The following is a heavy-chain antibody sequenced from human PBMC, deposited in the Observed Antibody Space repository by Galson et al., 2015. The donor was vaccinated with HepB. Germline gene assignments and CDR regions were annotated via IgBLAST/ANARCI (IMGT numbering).Heavy chain of an antibody. CDR2: ISYDGDNK. Sequence: SLRLSCAASGFDFSRSGVHWVRQAPGKGLEWVAVISYDGDNKEYAESVKGRFTISRDNFKNTLYLEMNNLRKADTAMYYCAKDPGRAVITSSKWFDPWGQGALVTVSS. D-gene: IGHD4-23*01. CDR1: GFDFSRSG. V-gene: IGHV3-30*18. J-gene: IGHJ5*02. CDR3: AKDPGRAVITSSKWFDP.